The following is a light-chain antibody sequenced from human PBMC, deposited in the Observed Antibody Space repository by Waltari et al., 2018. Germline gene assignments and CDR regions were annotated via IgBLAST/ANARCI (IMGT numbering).Light chain of an antibody. Sequence: QSVLTQPPSVSGAPGQRVTISCTGSSSNIGAGYDVHWYLQLPGTAPKLLIYANRNRPSGVPDRFSGSKSGTSASLAITWLQPEDEADYYCQSYDSSLSGRPWVFGGGTKLTVL. J-gene: IGLJ3*02. CDR1: SSNIGAGYD. V-gene: IGLV1-40*01. CDR2: ANR. CDR3: QSYDSSLSGRPWV.